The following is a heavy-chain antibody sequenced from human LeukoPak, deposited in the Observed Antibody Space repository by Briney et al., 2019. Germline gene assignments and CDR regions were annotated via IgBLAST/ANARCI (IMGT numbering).Heavy chain of an antibody. CDR2: FSSSSSTI. D-gene: IGHD1-26*01. Sequence: GGSLRLSCAAPGSTFSSYSMNWVRQAPGKGLGWVSYFSSSSSTIYYADSVKGRFTISRDNAKNSLYLQMNSLRAEDTAVYYCARDPRPSMGATNVDYWGQGTLVTVSS. CDR3: ARDPRPSMGATNVDY. CDR1: GSTFSSYS. V-gene: IGHV3-48*04. J-gene: IGHJ4*02.